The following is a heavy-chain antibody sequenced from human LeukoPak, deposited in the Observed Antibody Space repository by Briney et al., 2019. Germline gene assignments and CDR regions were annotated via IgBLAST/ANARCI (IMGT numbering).Heavy chain of an antibody. V-gene: IGHV4-4*07. D-gene: IGHD2-15*01. CDR1: GGSISSYY. CDR3: ARAFCSGGSCYYSKHWFDP. Sequence: SETLSLTCTVSGGSISSYYWSWIRQPAGKGLEWIGRIYTSGSTNYNPSLKSRVTMSVDTSKNQFSLKLSSVTAEDTAVYYCARAFCSGGSCYYSKHWFDPWGQGTLVTVSS. CDR2: IYTSGST. J-gene: IGHJ5*02.